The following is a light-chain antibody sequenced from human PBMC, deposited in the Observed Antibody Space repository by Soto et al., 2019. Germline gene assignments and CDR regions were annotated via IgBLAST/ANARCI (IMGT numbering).Light chain of an antibody. Sequence: EIVLTQSPAPLSLSPGEIATLSCRASQSVSNNYLAWYQQKPGQAPRLLIYGASNRATGIPDRFSGSGSGTDFTLTISRLEPEDFAVYYCQQYGSSGTFGQGTKVDIK. CDR1: QSVSNNY. V-gene: IGKV3-20*01. J-gene: IGKJ1*01. CDR2: GAS. CDR3: QQYGSSGT.